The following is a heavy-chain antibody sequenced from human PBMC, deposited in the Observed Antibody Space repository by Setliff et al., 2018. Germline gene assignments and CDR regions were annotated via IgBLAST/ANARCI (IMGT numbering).Heavy chain of an antibody. D-gene: IGHD4-17*01. CDR1: GFTFSSYW. CDR2: INSDGSST. Sequence: LRLSCAASGFTFSSYWMHWVRQAPGQGLVWVSRINSDGSSTNYADSVKGRFTISRDNAKNTLYLQMNSLRAEGTAVYYCARFYGDLKTDWGQGTLVTVSS. V-gene: IGHV3-74*01. J-gene: IGHJ4*02. CDR3: ARFYGDLKTD.